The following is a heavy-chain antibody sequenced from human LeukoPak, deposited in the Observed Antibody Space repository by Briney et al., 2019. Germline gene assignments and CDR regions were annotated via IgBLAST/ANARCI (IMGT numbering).Heavy chain of an antibody. D-gene: IGHD2/OR15-2a*01. J-gene: IGHJ3*02. CDR2: ISSSSSTI. CDR1: GFTFSGYS. Sequence: SGRSLRLSCAASGFTFSGYSMNWVRQAPGKGLEWVSYISSSSSTIYYADSVKGRFTISRDNDRNSLYQQMNSLRDEDTAVYYCVRESTYAFHIWGQGTMVTVSS. V-gene: IGHV3-48*02. CDR3: VRESTYAFHI.